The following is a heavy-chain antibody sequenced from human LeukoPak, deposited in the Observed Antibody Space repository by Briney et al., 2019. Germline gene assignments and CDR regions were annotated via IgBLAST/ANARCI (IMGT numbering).Heavy chain of an antibody. Sequence: GGSLRPSCAASGFTFSSYSMNWVRQAPGKGLEWVSSISGSSTYIYYADSVKGRFTISRDNAKNSLFLQMNSLRAEDTAVYYCARDLRSSGWYYFDYWGQGTLVTVSS. CDR2: ISGSSTYI. J-gene: IGHJ4*02. D-gene: IGHD6-19*01. V-gene: IGHV3-21*01. CDR1: GFTFSSYS. CDR3: ARDLRSSGWYYFDY.